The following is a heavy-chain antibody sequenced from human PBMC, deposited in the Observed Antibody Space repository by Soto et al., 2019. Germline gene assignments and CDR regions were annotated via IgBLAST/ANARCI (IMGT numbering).Heavy chain of an antibody. D-gene: IGHD3-22*01. CDR3: AKNLWAVVVIGNPFDY. CDR2: ISGSGGST. Sequence: GGSLRLSCAASGFTFSSYAMSWVRQAPGKGLEWVSAISGSGGSTYYADSVKGRFTISRDNSKNTLYLQMNSLRAEDTAVYYCAKNLWAVVVIGNPFDYWGQGTLVTVSS. CDR1: GFTFSSYA. J-gene: IGHJ4*02. V-gene: IGHV3-23*01.